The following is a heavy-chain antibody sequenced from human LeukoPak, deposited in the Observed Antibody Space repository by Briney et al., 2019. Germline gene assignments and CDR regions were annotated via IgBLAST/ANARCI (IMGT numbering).Heavy chain of an antibody. D-gene: IGHD6-13*01. CDR3: AKDLTYSSSWYLGAFDI. CDR1: GFTFSSYG. V-gene: IGHV3-30*18. J-gene: IGHJ3*02. Sequence: GGSLRLSCAASGFTFSSYGMHWVRQAPGKGLEWVAVISYDGSNKYYADSVKGRFTISRDSSKNTLYLQMNSLRAEDTAVYYCAKDLTYSSSWYLGAFDIWGQGTMVTVSS. CDR2: ISYDGSNK.